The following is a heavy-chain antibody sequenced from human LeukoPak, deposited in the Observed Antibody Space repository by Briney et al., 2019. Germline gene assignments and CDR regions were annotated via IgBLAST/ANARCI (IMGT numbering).Heavy chain of an antibody. V-gene: IGHV3-9*01. Sequence: GRSLRLSCAASGFTFDGYAMHWVRQAPGKGLEWVSGISWNSGSIGYADSVKGRFTISRDNAKNSLYLQTNSLRAEDTALYYCAKGYYYDSSGYYFDYWGQGTLVTVSS. D-gene: IGHD3-22*01. CDR2: ISWNSGSI. J-gene: IGHJ4*02. CDR1: GFTFDGYA. CDR3: AKGYYYDSSGYYFDY.